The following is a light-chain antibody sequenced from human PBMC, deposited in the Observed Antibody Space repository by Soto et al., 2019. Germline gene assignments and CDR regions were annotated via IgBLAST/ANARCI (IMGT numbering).Light chain of an antibody. CDR3: QQYGRSPLLYT. CDR2: GSS. J-gene: IGKJ2*01. Sequence: ENVLTQSPGTLSLSPGERATLSCRASQSVTSNFLAWYQQKPGQAPRLLLYGSSTRAAGVPDRFSGSWSGTDFTLTITRLEAEDFGVYYCQQYGRSPLLYTFGQGTKLGVK. CDR1: QSVTSNF. V-gene: IGKV3-20*01.